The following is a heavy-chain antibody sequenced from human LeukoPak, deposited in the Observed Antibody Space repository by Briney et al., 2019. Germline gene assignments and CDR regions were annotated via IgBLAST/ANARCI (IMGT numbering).Heavy chain of an antibody. CDR3: ATHSYYYGSGSYPHYLDY. CDR2: INWNGETT. D-gene: IGHD3-10*01. CDR1: GFIFEDNG. V-gene: IGHV3-20*04. Sequence: PGGALRLSCAASGFIFEDNGMSWVRQAPGKGLEWVSGINWNGETTGYVDSVKGRFTISGDNAKNSLYLQMSSLRAEDTALYYCATHSYYYGSGSYPHYLDYWGQGTLVTVSS. J-gene: IGHJ4*02.